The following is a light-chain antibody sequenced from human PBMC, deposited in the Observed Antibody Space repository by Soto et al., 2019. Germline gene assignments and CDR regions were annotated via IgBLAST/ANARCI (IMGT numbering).Light chain of an antibody. CDR2: DAS. V-gene: IGKV1-5*01. CDR3: QQYNSYPRT. J-gene: IGKJ2*02. Sequence: DIQMTQSPSTLSASVGDRVIITCRASQSIRSWLAWYQQKPGKAPKLLIYDASSLESGVPSRFSGNGSGTEFTLTISSLQPDDFATYYCQQYNSYPRTFGQGTKLEIK. CDR1: QSIRSW.